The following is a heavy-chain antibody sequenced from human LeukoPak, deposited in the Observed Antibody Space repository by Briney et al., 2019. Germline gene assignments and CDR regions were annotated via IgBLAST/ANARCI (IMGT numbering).Heavy chain of an antibody. J-gene: IGHJ4*02. D-gene: IGHD2-15*01. CDR3: ARAVGGSTPPFDY. CDR2: MNPNSGNT. CDR1: GYTFSSYD. V-gene: IGHV1-8*01. Sequence: ASVTVSCKASGYTFSSYDINWVRQATGHRPERMGWMNPNSGNTGYAQKFQGRVIMTRNTTISTAYMELSSPRSEDTAVYYCARAVGGSTPPFDYWGQGTLVTVSS.